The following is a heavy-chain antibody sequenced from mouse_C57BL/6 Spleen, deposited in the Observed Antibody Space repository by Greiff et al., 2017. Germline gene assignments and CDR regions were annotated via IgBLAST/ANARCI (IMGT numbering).Heavy chain of an antibody. Sequence: VQRVESGPELVKPGASVKLSCKASGYTFTSYDINWVKQRPGQGLEWIGWIYPRDGSTKYNEKFKGKATLTVDPSSSTAYMELHSLTSEDSAVYFCAREAGTGLYYFDYWGQGTTLTVSS. V-gene: IGHV1-85*01. D-gene: IGHD4-1*01. CDR1: GYTFTSYD. CDR2: IYPRDGST. J-gene: IGHJ2*01. CDR3: AREAGTGLYYFDY.